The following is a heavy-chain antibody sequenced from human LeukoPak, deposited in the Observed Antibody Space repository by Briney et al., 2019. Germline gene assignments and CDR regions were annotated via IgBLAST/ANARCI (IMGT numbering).Heavy chain of an antibody. J-gene: IGHJ3*02. CDR2: ISWDSGSI. CDR1: GFTFDDYA. CDR3: AKDNDSSGYYSGNVAFDI. V-gene: IGHV3-9*01. Sequence: GGSLRLSCAASGFTFDDYAMHWVRQAPGKGLEWVSGISWDSGSIGYADSVKGRFTISRDNAKNSLYLQMNSLRAEDTALYYCAKDNDSSGYYSGNVAFDIWGQGTMVTVSS. D-gene: IGHD3-22*01.